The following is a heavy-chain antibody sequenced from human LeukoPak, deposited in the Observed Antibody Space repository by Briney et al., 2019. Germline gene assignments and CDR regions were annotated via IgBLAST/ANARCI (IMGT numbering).Heavy chain of an antibody. D-gene: IGHD6-13*01. J-gene: IGHJ6*02. CDR2: ISAYNGNT. CDR3: ARERSSSSWYYYYYGMDV. CDR1: GYTFTSYG. Sequence: ASVKASCKASGYTFTSYGISWVRQAPGQGLEWMGWISAYNGNTNYAQKLQGRVTMTTDTSTSTAYMELRSLRSDDTAVYYCARERSSSSWYYYYYGMDVWGQGTTVTVSS. V-gene: IGHV1-18*01.